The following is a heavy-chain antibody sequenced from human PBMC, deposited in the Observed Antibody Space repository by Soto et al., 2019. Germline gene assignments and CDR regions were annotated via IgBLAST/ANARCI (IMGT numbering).Heavy chain of an antibody. CDR1: GGTFSTYT. CDR3: ARDSGTVGYDDS. V-gene: IGHV1-69*08. Sequence: QVQLAQSGAEVKKPGSSVKVSCKASGGTFSTYTINWVRQAPGQGLEWMGRIIPLLDVTNNAQRFQGRVTITADKSTSTVYMELTSLTSQDTAVYYCARDSGTVGYDDSWGQGTLVTVSS. J-gene: IGHJ4*02. D-gene: IGHD3-10*01. CDR2: IIPLLDVT.